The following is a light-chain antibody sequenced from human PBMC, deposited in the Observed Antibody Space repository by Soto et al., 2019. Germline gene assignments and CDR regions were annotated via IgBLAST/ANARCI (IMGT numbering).Light chain of an antibody. J-gene: IGKJ4*01. CDR2: LGS. CDR1: QTLLHSNGYNY. Sequence: DIVMTQSPLSLPVTPGEPASISCRSSQTLLHSNGYNYLDWYVQKPGQSPQFLIYLGSSRASGVPGRFSGSGSGTDFTLKISRVEAEDVGVYYCMQALQTPTFGGGTKVEIK. CDR3: MQALQTPT. V-gene: IGKV2-28*01.